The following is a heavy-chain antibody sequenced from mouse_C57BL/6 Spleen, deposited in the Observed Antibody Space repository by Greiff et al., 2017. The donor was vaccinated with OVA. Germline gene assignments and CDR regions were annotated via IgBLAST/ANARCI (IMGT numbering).Heavy chain of an antibody. V-gene: IGHV1-55*01. Sequence: QVHVKQPGAELVKPGASVKMSCKASGYTFTSYWITWVKQRPGQGLEWIGDIYPGSGSTNYNEKFKSKATLTVDTSSSTAYMQLSSLTSEDSAVYYCARFYDHWTTDYWGQGTTLTVSS. CDR2: IYPGSGST. CDR3: ARFYDHWTTDY. D-gene: IGHD2-3*01. CDR1: GYTFTSYW. J-gene: IGHJ2*01.